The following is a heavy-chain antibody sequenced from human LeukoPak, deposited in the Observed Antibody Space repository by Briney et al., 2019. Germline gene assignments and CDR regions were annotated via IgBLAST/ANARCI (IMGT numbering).Heavy chain of an antibody. D-gene: IGHD1-14*01. CDR3: ARFLWRAGGFDY. CDR2: INPNIGGT. Sequence: AGSVKVSCKASGYTFTGYYMHWVRQAPGQGLEWMGWINPNIGGTNFAQKFQGRVTMTRDTSISTAYMELSRLRSDDTAVYYCARFLWRAGGFDYWGQGTLVTVSS. CDR1: GYTFTGYY. J-gene: IGHJ4*02. V-gene: IGHV1-2*02.